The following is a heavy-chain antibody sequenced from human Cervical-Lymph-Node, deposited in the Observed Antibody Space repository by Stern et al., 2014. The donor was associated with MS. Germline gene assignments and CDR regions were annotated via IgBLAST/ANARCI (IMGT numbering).Heavy chain of an antibody. CDR2: FDHEDGET. D-gene: IGHD3-16*01. CDR3: AGGGFNNAFDI. V-gene: IGHV1-24*01. CDR1: GYTLTELS. Sequence: VQLGESGAEVKKPGASVKVSCKVSGYTLTELSLHWVRQAPGKGLEWMGGFDHEDGETINAQRFQGRVTMTEDTSTDTAYMELSSLRSEDTAVYYCAGGGFNNAFDIWGQGTPVTVSS. J-gene: IGHJ3*02.